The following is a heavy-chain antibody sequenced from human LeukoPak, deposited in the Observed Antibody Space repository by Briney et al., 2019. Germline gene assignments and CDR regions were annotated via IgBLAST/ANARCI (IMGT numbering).Heavy chain of an antibody. CDR3: ARRVGSSESSYYFDY. D-gene: IGHD3-22*01. J-gene: IGHJ4*02. CDR1: GFTFNIYW. Sequence: GGSLRLSCAASGFTFNIYWMHWVRQAPGKGLVWVSLISSDGSITSYADSVKGRVTISRDNAKNTVYLQMNSLRVEDTAVYYCARRVGSSESSYYFDYWGQGTLVTVSS. V-gene: IGHV3-74*01. CDR2: ISSDGSIT.